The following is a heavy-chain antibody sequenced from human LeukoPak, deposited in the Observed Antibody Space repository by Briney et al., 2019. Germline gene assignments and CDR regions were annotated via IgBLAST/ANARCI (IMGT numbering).Heavy chain of an antibody. J-gene: IGHJ4*02. Sequence: GGSLRLSCAASGFTFSSYAMSWVRQAPGKGLEWVSAIRGSGGSTYYADSVKGRFTISRDNSKNTLYLQMNSLRAEDPAVYYCAKFGTYYYDSRGYHTWGQGTLVTVSS. CDR2: IRGSGGST. V-gene: IGHV3-23*01. CDR3: AKFGTYYYDSRGYHT. CDR1: GFTFSSYA. D-gene: IGHD3-22*01.